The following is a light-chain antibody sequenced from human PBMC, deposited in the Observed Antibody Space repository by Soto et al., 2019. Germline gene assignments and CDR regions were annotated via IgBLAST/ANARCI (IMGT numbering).Light chain of an antibody. Sequence: EIVMTQSPATLSVSPGERATLSCRASQSVSSNLAWYQQKPGQAPRLLIYGASTRAPGIPARFSGSRSGTAFTLTISSLLSEDFAVYYCQQYNNLPRTFGQGTTVDIK. V-gene: IGKV3D-15*01. J-gene: IGKJ1*01. CDR1: QSVSSN. CDR3: QQYNNLPRT. CDR2: GAS.